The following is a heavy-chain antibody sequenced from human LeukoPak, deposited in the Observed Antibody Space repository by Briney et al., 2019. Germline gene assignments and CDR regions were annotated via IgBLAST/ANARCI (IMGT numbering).Heavy chain of an antibody. CDR1: GFTFSSYS. V-gene: IGHV3-72*01. CDR3: ARVTGAYYFDY. Sequence: GGSLRLSCAASGFTFSSYSMNWVRQAPGKGLEWVGRTSNKAKSYTTEYAASVKDRFTISRDDSKNSLYLQMNSLKTEDTAVYYCARVTGAYYFDYWGQGTLVAVSS. CDR2: TSNKAKSYTT. J-gene: IGHJ4*02. D-gene: IGHD1-20*01.